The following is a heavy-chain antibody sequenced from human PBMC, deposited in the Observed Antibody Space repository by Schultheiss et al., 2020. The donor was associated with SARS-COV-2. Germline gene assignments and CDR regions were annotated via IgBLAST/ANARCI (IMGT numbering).Heavy chain of an antibody. J-gene: IGHJ6*02. Sequence: SETLSLTCTVSGGSISSYYWSWIRQPAGKGLEWIGRIYTSGSTNYNPSLKSRVTMSVDTSKNQFSLKLSSVTAADTAVYYCARGNLGLLWFGTSVYGMDVWGQGTTVTVSS. CDR3: ARGNLGLLWFGTSVYGMDV. D-gene: IGHD3-10*01. CDR1: GGSISSYY. CDR2: IYTSGST. V-gene: IGHV4-4*07.